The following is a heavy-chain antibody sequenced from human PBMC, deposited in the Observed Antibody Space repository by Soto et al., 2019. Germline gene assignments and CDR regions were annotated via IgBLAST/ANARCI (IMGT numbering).Heavy chain of an antibody. J-gene: IGHJ6*02. CDR2: INPNSGGT. D-gene: IGHD2-2*01. CDR1: GYTFTGYY. V-gene: IGHV1-2*04. Sequence: QVQLVQSGAEVKKPGASVKVSCKASGYTFTGYYMHWVRQAPGQGLEWMGWINPNSGGTNYAQKFQGWVTMTRDTSISTAYMELSRLRSDDTAVCYCARDDVLVPANYYYYGMDVWGQGTTVTVSS. CDR3: ARDDVLVPANYYYYGMDV.